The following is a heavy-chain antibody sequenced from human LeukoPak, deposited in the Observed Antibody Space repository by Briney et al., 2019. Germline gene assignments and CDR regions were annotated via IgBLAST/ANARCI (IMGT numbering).Heavy chain of an antibody. CDR1: GGSISSYY. Sequence: PSETLSLTCTVSGGSISSYYWSWTRQPPGKGLEWIGYIYYSGSTNYNPSLKSRVTISVDTSKNQFSLKLSSVTAADTAVYYCARAYYDILTGYYTPYYFDYWGQGTLVTVSS. CDR2: IYYSGST. V-gene: IGHV4-59*01. CDR3: ARAYYDILTGYYTPYYFDY. D-gene: IGHD3-9*01. J-gene: IGHJ4*02.